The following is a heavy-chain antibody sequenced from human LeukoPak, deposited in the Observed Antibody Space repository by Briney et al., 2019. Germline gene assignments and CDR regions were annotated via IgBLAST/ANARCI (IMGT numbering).Heavy chain of an antibody. CDR1: GFTFSSYE. D-gene: IGHD3-9*01. J-gene: IGHJ4*02. CDR2: IGASGT. CDR3: VRGRLD. V-gene: IGHV3-48*03. Sequence: GGSLRLSCAASGFTFSSYEMNWVRQAPGKGLEWVSYIGASGTYYADPVKGRFTISRDDAKSSLYLQMSSLRADDTAVYYCVRGRLDWGQGTLVTVSS.